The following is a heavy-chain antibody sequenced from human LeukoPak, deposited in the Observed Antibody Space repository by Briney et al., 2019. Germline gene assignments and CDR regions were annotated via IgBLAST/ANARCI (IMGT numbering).Heavy chain of an antibody. D-gene: IGHD6-19*01. V-gene: IGHV4-34*01. Sequence: SETLSLTCAVYGGSFSGYYWSWTRQPPGKGLEWIGEINHSGSTNYNPSLKSRVTISVDTSKNQFSLKLSSVTAADTAVYYCAREENIAVAGIDIWGQGTMVTVSS. CDR3: AREENIAVAGIDI. CDR2: INHSGST. J-gene: IGHJ3*02. CDR1: GGSFSGYY.